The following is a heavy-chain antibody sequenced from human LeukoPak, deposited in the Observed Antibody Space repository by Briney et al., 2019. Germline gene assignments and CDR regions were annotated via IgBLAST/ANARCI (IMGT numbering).Heavy chain of an antibody. Sequence: GGSLRPSCAASGFTFSSYSMNWVRQAPGKGLEWVSSISSSSSYIYYADSLKGRFTISRDNAKNSLYLQMNSLRAEDTAVYYCARDTTYYYDSSGYYYFDYWGQGTLVTVSS. D-gene: IGHD3-22*01. J-gene: IGHJ4*02. CDR2: ISSSSSYI. CDR1: GFTFSSYS. V-gene: IGHV3-21*01. CDR3: ARDTTYYYDSSGYYYFDY.